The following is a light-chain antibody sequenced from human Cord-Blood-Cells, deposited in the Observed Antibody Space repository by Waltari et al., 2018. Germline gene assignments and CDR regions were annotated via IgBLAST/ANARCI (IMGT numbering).Light chain of an antibody. J-gene: IGKJ2*01. CDR1: QSISSY. CDR3: PQSYSTPRGYN. Sequence: DIQMNQSPSSLSASVGERVTITCRASQSISSYLNWYQQKPGKAPKPLIYAASSLQSGVPSRFSGSGYGTEFTLTISSLQPEDFATYDCPQSYSTPRGYNCGQGTKLEIK. V-gene: IGKV1-39*01. CDR2: AAS.